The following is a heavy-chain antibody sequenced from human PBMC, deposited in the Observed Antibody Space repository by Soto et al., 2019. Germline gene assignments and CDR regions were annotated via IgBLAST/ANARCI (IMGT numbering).Heavy chain of an antibody. Sequence: ASVKVSCKVSGYTLTELSMHWVRQAPGKGLEWMGGFDPEDGETIYAQKFQGRVTMTEDTSTDTAYMELSSLRSEDTAVYYCATDFRDYGSGSYYNPDAFDIWGQGTMVTVSS. V-gene: IGHV1-24*01. D-gene: IGHD3-10*01. J-gene: IGHJ3*02. CDR2: FDPEDGET. CDR3: ATDFRDYGSGSYYNPDAFDI. CDR1: GYTLTELS.